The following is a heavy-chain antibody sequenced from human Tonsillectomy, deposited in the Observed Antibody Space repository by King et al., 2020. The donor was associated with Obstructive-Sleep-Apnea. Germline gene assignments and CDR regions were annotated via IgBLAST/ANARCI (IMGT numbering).Heavy chain of an antibody. CDR2: ISWDGGST. D-gene: IGHD1-26*01. J-gene: IGHJ4*02. CDR3: AKGRNSGSQSPIDY. V-gene: IGHV3-43D*03. CDR1: GFTFDDYA. Sequence: EVQLVESGGVVVQPGGSLRLSCAASGFTFDDYAMHWVRQAPGKGLEWVSLISWDGGSTYYADSVKGRFTISRDNSKNSLYLQMNSLRAEDTALYYCAKGRNSGSQSPIDYWGQGTLVTVSS.